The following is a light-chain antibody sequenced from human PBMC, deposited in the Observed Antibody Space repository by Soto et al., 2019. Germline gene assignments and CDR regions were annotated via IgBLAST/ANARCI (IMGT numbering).Light chain of an antibody. CDR1: TSNIRSNT. CDR2: SND. V-gene: IGLV1-44*01. Sequence: QSALTQPPSASGTPGQTVTIPCFGSTSNIRSNTVNWYQHLPGTAPKLLIYSNDQRPSGVPDRFSGSKSGTSASLAISGLQSEDEADYYCAAWDERSGHVFGTGTKVTVL. CDR3: AAWDERSGHV. J-gene: IGLJ1*01.